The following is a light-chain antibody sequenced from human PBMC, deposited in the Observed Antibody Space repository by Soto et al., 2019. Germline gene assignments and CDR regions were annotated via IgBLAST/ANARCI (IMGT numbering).Light chain of an antibody. Sequence: EIVMTQSPATLSVSPGERATLSCRASQSISSNLAWYQQKPGQAPRLLIYGASTRATGMPARFSGSGSGTEFTITVSSLQSEDFAVYYCQQYNYWPGTFGQGTKVEIK. CDR3: QQYNYWPGT. CDR2: GAS. CDR1: QSISSN. J-gene: IGKJ1*01. V-gene: IGKV3-15*01.